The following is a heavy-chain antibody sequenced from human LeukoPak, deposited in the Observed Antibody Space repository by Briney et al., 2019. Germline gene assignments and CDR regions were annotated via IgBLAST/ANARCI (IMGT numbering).Heavy chain of an antibody. Sequence: GGSLRLSCAASGFTFSTYSMNWVRQAPGKGLEWVSSISPRSDYIYYADSAKGRFTISRDNAKNSLFLLMNSLSAEDTAVYYCAKSPKTGFLFDYWGKGTLVTVSP. D-gene: IGHD1-1*01. V-gene: IGHV3-21*01. J-gene: IGHJ4*02. CDR3: AKSPKTGFLFDY. CDR2: ISPRSDYI. CDR1: GFTFSTYS.